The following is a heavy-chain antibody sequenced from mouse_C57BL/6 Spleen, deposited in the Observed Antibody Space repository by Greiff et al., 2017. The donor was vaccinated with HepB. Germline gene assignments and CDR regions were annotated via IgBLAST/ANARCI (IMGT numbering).Heavy chain of an antibody. CDR2: IYPGSGST. Sequence: QVHVKQPGAELVKPGASVKMSCKASGYTFTSYWITWVKQRPGQGLEWIGDIYPGSGSTNYNEKFKSKATLTVDTSSSTAYMQLSSLTSEDSAVYYCARSRDSKDYGGKGTTLTVSS. V-gene: IGHV1-55*01. CDR3: ARSRDSKDY. J-gene: IGHJ2*01. D-gene: IGHD2-5*01. CDR1: GYTFTSYW.